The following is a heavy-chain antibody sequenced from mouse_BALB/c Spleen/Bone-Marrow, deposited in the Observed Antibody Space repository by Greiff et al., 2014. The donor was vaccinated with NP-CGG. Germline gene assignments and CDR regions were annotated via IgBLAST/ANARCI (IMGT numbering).Heavy chain of an antibody. CDR3: TRSLVRRDHYYAMDY. V-gene: IGHV1S22*01. D-gene: IGHD2-14*01. J-gene: IGHJ4*01. CDR2: IYPGSGST. Sequence: LQQPGSELVRPGASVKLSCKASGYTFTSYWMHWVKQRPGQGLEWIGNIYPGSGSTNYDEKFKSKATLTVDTSSSTAYMQLSSLTSEDSAVHYCTRSLVRRDHYYAMDYWGQGTSVTVSS. CDR1: GYTFTSYW.